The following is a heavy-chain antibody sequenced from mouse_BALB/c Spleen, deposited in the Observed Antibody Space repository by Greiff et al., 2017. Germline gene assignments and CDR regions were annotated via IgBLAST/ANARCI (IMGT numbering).Heavy chain of an antibody. J-gene: IGHJ2*01. D-gene: IGHD4-1*01. CDR1: GFTFSSYT. CDR2: ISSGGSYT. CDR3: TRANSDY. Sequence: EVMLVESGGGLVKPGGSLKLSCAASGFTFSSYTMSWVRQTPEKRLEWVATISSGGSYTYYPDSVKGRFTISRDNAKNTLYLQMSSLKSEDTAMYYCTRANSDYWGQGTTRTVSS. V-gene: IGHV5-6-4*01.